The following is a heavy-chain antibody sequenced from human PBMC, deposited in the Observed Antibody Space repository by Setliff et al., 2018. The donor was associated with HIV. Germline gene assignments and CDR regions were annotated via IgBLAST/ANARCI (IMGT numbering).Heavy chain of an antibody. CDR1: GGSMSTHY. J-gene: IGHJ4*02. CDR2: IYTTGST. CDR3: AKGAGFYGDYTFDY. Sequence: NPSETLSLTCTVSGGSMSTHYWSWIRQTPGKGLEWIGHIYTTGSTHYNPSLRSRVTISIDTSKSHFSLRLKSVTAADTAVYYCAKGAGFYGDYTFDYWGQGNLVTVSS. V-gene: IGHV4-59*11. D-gene: IGHD4-17*01.